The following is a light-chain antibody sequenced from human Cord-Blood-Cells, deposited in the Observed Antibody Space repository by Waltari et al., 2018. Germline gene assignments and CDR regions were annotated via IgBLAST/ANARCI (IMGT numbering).Light chain of an antibody. CDR1: SSDVGGYNY. Sequence: QSSLTQPPSASGSPGQSVTISCTGTSSDVGGYNYVSSYQQPPGKAPKLMIYEVSKRPSGVPDRFSGSKSGNTASLTVSGLQAEDEADYYCSSYAGSNNYVVFGGGTKLTVL. CDR3: SSYAGSNNYVV. J-gene: IGLJ2*01. CDR2: EVS. V-gene: IGLV2-8*01.